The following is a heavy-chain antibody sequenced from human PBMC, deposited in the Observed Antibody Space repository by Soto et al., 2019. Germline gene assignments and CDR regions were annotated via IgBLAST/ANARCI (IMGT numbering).Heavy chain of an antibody. J-gene: IGHJ3*02. D-gene: IGHD2-2*02. CDR1: GGSISSGGYY. V-gene: IGHV4-31*03. CDR2: IYYSGST. CDR3: VRDAGYCSSTSCYKFGAFDI. Sequence: PSETLSLTCTVSGGSISSGGYYLSWIRQHPGKGLEWIGYIYYSGSTYYNPSLKSRVTISVDTSKNQFSLKLSSVTAADTAVYYCVRDAGYCSSTSCYKFGAFDIWGQGTTVTVSS.